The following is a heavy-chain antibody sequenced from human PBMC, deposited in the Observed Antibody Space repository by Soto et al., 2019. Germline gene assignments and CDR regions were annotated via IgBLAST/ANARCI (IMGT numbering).Heavy chain of an antibody. V-gene: IGHV4-39*01. CDR1: GGSISSSSYY. D-gene: IGHD3-9*01. CDR2: IYYSGST. CDR3: ARQGYDILTGYYPPSHYGMDV. J-gene: IGHJ6*02. Sequence: SETLSLTCTVSGGSISSSSYYWGWIRQPPGKGLEWIGSIYYSGSTYHNPSLKSRVTISVDTSKNQFSLKLSSVTAADTAVYYCARQGYDILTGYYPPSHYGMDVWGQGTTVTVSS.